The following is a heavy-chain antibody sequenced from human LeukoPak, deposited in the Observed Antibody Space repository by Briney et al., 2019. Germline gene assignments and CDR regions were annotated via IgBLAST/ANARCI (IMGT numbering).Heavy chain of an antibody. J-gene: IGHJ6*03. D-gene: IGHD3-22*01. Sequence: GPSLRPSCAASGSTFSSYSMNCVRHAAGKWLEWVSSIISSSSYIYYADSVKGRFTSSRDNAKNSLYLQMNSLRAEDTAVYYCASAYYYDSSGYAYYYYYMDVWGKGTTVTVSS. CDR2: IISSSSYI. V-gene: IGHV3-21*01. CDR1: GSTFSSYS. CDR3: ASAYYYDSSGYAYYYYYMDV.